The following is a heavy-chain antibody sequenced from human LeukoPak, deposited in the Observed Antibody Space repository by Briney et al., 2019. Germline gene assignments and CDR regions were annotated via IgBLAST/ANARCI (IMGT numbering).Heavy chain of an antibody. CDR3: AKDRGRYYDSSGYYWGYYFDS. D-gene: IGHD3-22*01. CDR2: ISGSATSH. CDR1: GIIFSNYG. Sequence: GGSLRLSCVASGIIFSNYGMSWVRQAPGKGLEWVSSISGSATSHLYAESVKGRFTISRDNSKNTLYLQMSSLRAEDTAVYYCAKDRGRYYDSSGYYWGYYFDSWGQGILVTVST. V-gene: IGHV3-23*01. J-gene: IGHJ4*02.